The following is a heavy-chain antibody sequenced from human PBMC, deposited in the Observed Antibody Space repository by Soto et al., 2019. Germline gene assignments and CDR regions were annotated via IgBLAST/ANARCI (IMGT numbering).Heavy chain of an antibody. V-gene: IGHV2-5*01. J-gene: IGHJ5*02. D-gene: IGHD5-12*01. CDR3: AHRTRSDSGYLGWFDP. CDR1: GFSLSTSGVG. CDR2: IYWNDDK. Sequence: SGPTLVNPTQTLTLTCTFSGFSLSTSGVGVGWIRQPPGKALEWLALIYWNDDKRYSPSLKSRLTITKDTSKNQVVLTMTNMDPVDTATYYCAHRTRSDSGYLGWFDPWGQGTLVTVSS.